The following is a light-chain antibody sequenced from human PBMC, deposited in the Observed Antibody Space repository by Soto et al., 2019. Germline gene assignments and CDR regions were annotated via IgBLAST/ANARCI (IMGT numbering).Light chain of an antibody. CDR1: QSISSW. V-gene: IGKV1-5*03. Sequence: DIQLTQSPSTLSASVGDRVTITCRASQSISSWLAWYQQKPGKAPKFLIYKTSNLESGVPSTFSGSGSGTEFPLTISSLQPDDFATYYCQYYNNYCWTFGQGTKVEIK. J-gene: IGKJ1*01. CDR3: QYYNNYCWT. CDR2: KTS.